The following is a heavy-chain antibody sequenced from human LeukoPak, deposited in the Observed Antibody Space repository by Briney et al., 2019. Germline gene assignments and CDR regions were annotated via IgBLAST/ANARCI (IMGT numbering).Heavy chain of an antibody. CDR3: ARASIAAAHSFDI. D-gene: IGHD6-13*01. CDR1: GGSISSSSYY. Sequence: SETLSLTCTVSGGSISSSSYYWGWIRQPPGKGLEWIGSIYYSGSTYYNPSLKSRVTISVDTSKNQFSLKLSSVTAADTAVYYCARASIAAAHSFDIWGQGTMVTVSS. J-gene: IGHJ3*02. CDR2: IYYSGST. V-gene: IGHV4-39*07.